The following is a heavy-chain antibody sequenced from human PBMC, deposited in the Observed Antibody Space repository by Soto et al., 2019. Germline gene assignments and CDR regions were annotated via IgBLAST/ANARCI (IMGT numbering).Heavy chain of an antibody. Sequence: PSETLSLTCTVSGGSISSSSYYWGWIRQPPGKGLEWIGSIYYSGSTYYNPSLKSRVTISVDTSKNQFSLKLSSVTAADTAVYYCVRYYDFWSGYYKNYYGMDVWGQGTTVTVSS. CDR1: GGSISSSSYY. J-gene: IGHJ6*02. V-gene: IGHV4-39*01. CDR3: VRYYDFWSGYYKNYYGMDV. CDR2: IYYSGST. D-gene: IGHD3-3*01.